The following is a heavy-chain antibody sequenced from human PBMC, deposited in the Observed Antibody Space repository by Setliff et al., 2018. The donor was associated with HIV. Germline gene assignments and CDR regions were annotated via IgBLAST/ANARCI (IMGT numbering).Heavy chain of an antibody. V-gene: IGHV1-8*01. CDR3: ARGKGVGGVIITGGLDV. J-gene: IGHJ6*02. D-gene: IGHD3-10*01. CDR2: MNPNSGVS. CDR1: GHTFTNYD. Sequence: GASVKVSCKPSGHTFTNYDIHWMRRATGQGLEWMGWMNPNSGVSGYALKFHDRVTMTRDTSITTADMELSSLTSEDTAVYYCARGKGVGGVIITGGLDVWGQGTTVTVSS.